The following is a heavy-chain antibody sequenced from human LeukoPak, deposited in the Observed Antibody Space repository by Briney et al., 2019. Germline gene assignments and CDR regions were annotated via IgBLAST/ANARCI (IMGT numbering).Heavy chain of an antibody. J-gene: IGHJ4*02. Sequence: PGGSLRLSGAASGFTFSTYWIHWVRQAPGKGLVWISRISPDGSSITYADSVKDRFIISRDNAQNTVYLQMSSLRVEDTAVYYRAREYSSSSGRAFDYWCQGTLVPASA. CDR2: ISPDGSSI. CDR1: GFTFSTYW. CDR3: AREYSSSSGRAFDY. V-gene: IGHV3-74*01. D-gene: IGHD6-6*01.